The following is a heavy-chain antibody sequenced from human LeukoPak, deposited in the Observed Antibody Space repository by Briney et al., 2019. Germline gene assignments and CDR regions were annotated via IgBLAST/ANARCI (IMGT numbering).Heavy chain of an antibody. Sequence: SGGSLRLSCAASGFTFSSYWMSWVRQAPGKGLEWVANIKQDGSEKYYVDSVKGRFTISRDNAKNSLYLQMNSLRTEDTAIYYCTTDHVGATVEFDSWGQGTPVTVSS. CDR2: IKQDGSEK. CDR1: GFTFSSYW. D-gene: IGHD1-26*01. V-gene: IGHV3-7*01. CDR3: TTDHVGATVEFDS. J-gene: IGHJ4*02.